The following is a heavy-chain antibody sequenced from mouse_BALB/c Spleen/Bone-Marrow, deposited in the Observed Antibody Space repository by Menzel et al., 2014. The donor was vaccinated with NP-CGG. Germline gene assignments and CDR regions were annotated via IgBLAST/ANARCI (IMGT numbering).Heavy chain of an antibody. CDR1: GFDFSRYW. CDR3: ARLNYYGNLFV. J-gene: IGHJ1*01. CDR2: INPDSSTI. V-gene: IGHV4-1*02. Sequence: VKLLGSGGGLVQPGGSLKLSCAASGFDFSRYWMSWVRQAPGKGLEWIGEINPDSSTINYTPSLKDKFIISRDNAKNTLYLQMSKVRSEDTALYYCARLNYYGNLFVWGAGTTVTVSS. D-gene: IGHD1-1*01.